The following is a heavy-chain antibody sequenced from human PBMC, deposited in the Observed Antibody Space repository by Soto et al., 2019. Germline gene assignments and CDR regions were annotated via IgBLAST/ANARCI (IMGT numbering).Heavy chain of an antibody. J-gene: IGHJ3*02. D-gene: IGHD1-26*01. CDR3: ARPQFSGTYHDPFKI. V-gene: IGHV4-39*02. CDR2: VYYGDNT. Sequence: SETLSLTCTVYAHSNPSNTSYRVCLRQPQWRGLEWIGSVYYGDNTYYNPSLKSRVTISVDTPKNLFSLNLSSVTAADTAMYYCARPQFSGTYHDPFKIWGPGTMVT. CDR1: AHSNPSNTSY.